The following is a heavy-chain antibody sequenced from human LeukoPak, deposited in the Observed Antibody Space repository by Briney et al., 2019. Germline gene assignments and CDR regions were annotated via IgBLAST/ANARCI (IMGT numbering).Heavy chain of an antibody. CDR3: ASRSIAVAGYSFDY. CDR1: GFTFSTYG. CDR2: IWSDGSNK. Sequence: GRSLRLSCAASGFTFSTYGMHWVRQAPGKGLEWVAVIWSDGSNKYYADSVKGRFTISRDNSKNTLYLQMNSLRAEDTALYYCASRSIAVAGYSFDYWGQGTLVTVSS. D-gene: IGHD6-19*01. J-gene: IGHJ4*02. V-gene: IGHV3-33*01.